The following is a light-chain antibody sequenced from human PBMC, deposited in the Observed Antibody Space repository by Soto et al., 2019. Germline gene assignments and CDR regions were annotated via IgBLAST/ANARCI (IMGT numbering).Light chain of an antibody. CDR1: QGNRND. V-gene: IGKV1-17*01. Sequence: DIQMTQSPSSLSASLGDRVTITCRASQGNRNDLGWYQQKPGKAPKLLTYDASSLESGVPQRFSGSGSGTEFTLTISSLQTDDSATYDCQQYKSYPWTFGQGTKVDIK. J-gene: IGKJ1*01. CDR3: QQYKSYPWT. CDR2: DAS.